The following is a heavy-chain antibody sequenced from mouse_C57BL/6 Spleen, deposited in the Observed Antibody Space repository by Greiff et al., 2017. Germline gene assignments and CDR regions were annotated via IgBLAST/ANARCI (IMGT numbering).Heavy chain of an antibody. CDR2: INPSNGGT. D-gene: IGHD2-4*01. CDR3: ARSDDYCHYYAMDY. CDR1: GYTFTSYW. V-gene: IGHV1-53*01. Sequence: QVQLQQPGTELVKPGASVKLSCKASGYTFTSYWMHWVQQRPGQGLEWMGNINPSNGGTNYNAKFTSKATLTVDKSSSTAYMQLSSLTSEDSAVYYCARSDDYCHYYAMDYWGQGTSVTVSS. J-gene: IGHJ4*01.